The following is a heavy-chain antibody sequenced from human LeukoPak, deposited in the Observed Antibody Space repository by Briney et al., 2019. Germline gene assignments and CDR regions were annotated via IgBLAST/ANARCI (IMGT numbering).Heavy chain of an antibody. Sequence: SETLSLTCTVSGGSISSYYWSWIRQPPGKGLEWIGYIYYSGSTNYNPSLKSRVTISVDTSKNQFSLKLSSVTAADTAVYYCARDAAYYGGRYFDYWGQGNLVTVSS. D-gene: IGHD4-23*01. CDR2: IYYSGST. CDR3: ARDAAYYGGRYFDY. CDR1: GGSISSYY. J-gene: IGHJ4*02. V-gene: IGHV4-59*01.